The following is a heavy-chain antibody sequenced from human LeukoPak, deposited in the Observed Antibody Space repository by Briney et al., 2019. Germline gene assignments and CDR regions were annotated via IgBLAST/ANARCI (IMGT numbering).Heavy chain of an antibody. V-gene: IGHV3-48*04. CDR1: GFTFSSYS. J-gene: IGHJ3*02. D-gene: IGHD2-15*01. Sequence: GGSLRLSCAAPGFTFSSYSMNWVRQAPGKGREWVSYISSGSSTIYYADSVKGRFTISRDNAKNSLYLQMNSLRAEDTAVYYCAKPKAYCSGGSCYPGAFDIWGQGTMVTVSS. CDR2: ISSGSSTI. CDR3: AKPKAYCSGGSCYPGAFDI.